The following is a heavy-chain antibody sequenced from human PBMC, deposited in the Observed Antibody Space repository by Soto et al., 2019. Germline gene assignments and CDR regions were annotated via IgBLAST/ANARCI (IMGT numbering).Heavy chain of an antibody. J-gene: IGHJ5*02. Sequence: GASVKVSCKASGYTFTGYYMHWVRQAPGQGLEWMGWINPNSGGTNYAQKFQGRVTMTRDTSISTAYMELSRLRSDDTAVYYCARLVRKMGATLNNWFDPWGQGTLVTVSS. V-gene: IGHV1-2*02. CDR2: INPNSGGT. CDR3: ARLVRKMGATLNNWFDP. CDR1: GYTFTGYY. D-gene: IGHD1-26*01.